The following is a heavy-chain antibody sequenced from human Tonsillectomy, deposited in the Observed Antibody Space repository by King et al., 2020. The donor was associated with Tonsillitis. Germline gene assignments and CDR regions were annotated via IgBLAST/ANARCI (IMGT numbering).Heavy chain of an antibody. D-gene: IGHD2-21*01. Sequence: QLVQSGAEVKKPGSSVEVSCKTSGGSFSTSGISWVRQAPGQGLEWMGGIIPIFGTSDYAQKFQGSVTIIADESTSTAYMELSGLGSEDTAVYYCAIAEGSVSAPYNFEYWGQGTLLPVSS. CDR2: IIPIFGTS. CDR3: AIAEGSVSAPYNFEY. V-gene: IGHV1-69*01. CDR1: GGSFSTSG. J-gene: IGHJ4*02.